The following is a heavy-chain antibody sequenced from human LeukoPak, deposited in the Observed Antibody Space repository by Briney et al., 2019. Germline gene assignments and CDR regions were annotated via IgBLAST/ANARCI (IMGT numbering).Heavy chain of an antibody. V-gene: IGHV1-2*02. D-gene: IGHD6-6*01. J-gene: IGHJ5*02. CDR2: INPNSGGT. Sequence: PGASVKVSCKASGYTFTAFYMHWARQAPGQGLEWMGWINPNSGGTNYAQRFQGRVTMTRDTSITTAYMELSGLRSDDTAVYYCARDPYSNSPWGQGTLVTVSS. CDR1: GYTFTAFY. CDR3: ARDPYSNSP.